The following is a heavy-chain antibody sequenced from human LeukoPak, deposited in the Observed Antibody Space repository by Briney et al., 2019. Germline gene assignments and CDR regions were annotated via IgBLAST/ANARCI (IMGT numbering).Heavy chain of an antibody. CDR2: IYYSGST. V-gene: IGHV4-59*01. CDR3: ARDPSGYFNY. D-gene: IGHD3-22*01. CDR1: GGSISNYY. J-gene: IGHJ4*02. Sequence: SETLSLTCTVSGGSISNYYWSWIRQPPGKGLEWIGYIYYSGSTNYNPSLKSRVTISVDTSKNQFSLKLSSVTAADTAVYYCARDPSGYFNYWGQGTLATVSS.